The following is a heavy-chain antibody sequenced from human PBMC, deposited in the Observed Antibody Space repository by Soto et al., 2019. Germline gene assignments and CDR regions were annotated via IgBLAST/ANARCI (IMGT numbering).Heavy chain of an antibody. CDR1: GYTFTGYY. CDR3: ARGGRGITMIENWFDP. V-gene: IGHV1-2*02. D-gene: IGHD3-22*01. Sequence: QVQLVQSGAEVKKPGASVKVSCKASGYTFTGYYMHWVRQAPGQGLEWMGWINPNSGGTNYAQRFQGRVTMTRDTSISTVYMELSRLRSDDTAVYYCARGGRGITMIENWFDPWGQGTLVTVSS. CDR2: INPNSGGT. J-gene: IGHJ5*02.